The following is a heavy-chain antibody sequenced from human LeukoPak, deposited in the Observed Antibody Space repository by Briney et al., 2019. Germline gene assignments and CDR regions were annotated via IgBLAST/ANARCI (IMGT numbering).Heavy chain of an antibody. V-gene: IGHV4-34*01. D-gene: IGHD2/OR15-2a*01. CDR3: ARGITTYSPTYFDY. CDR1: GFTFSSYS. Sequence: GSLRLSCAASGFTFSSYSMNWVRQAPGKGLEWIGEINHSGSTNYNPSLKSRVTISVDTSKNQFSLKLSSVTAADTAVYYCARGITTYSPTYFDYWGQGTLVTVSS. J-gene: IGHJ4*02. CDR2: INHSGST.